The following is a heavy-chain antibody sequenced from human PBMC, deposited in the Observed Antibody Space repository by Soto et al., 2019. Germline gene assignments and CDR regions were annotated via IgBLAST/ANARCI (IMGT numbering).Heavy chain of an antibody. J-gene: IGHJ4*02. CDR3: VRDKGTSSWYGAL. CDR2: IKQDGSEK. CDR1: GFTFRSYR. Sequence: EVQLVESGGGLVQPGGSLRLSCAASGFTFRSYRMSWVRQAPGKGLEWVASIKQDGSEKNYVDSVKGRFTISRDNAQNSLYLQMDSLRAEDTAVYYCVRDKGTSSWYGALWGQGTLITVSS. D-gene: IGHD6-13*01. V-gene: IGHV3-7*01.